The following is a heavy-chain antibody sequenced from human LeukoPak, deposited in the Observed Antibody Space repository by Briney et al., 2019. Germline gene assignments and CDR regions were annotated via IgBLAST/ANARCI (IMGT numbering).Heavy chain of an antibody. J-gene: IGHJ6*02. CDR2: IIPILGIA. V-gene: IGHV1-69*04. CDR1: GGTFSSYA. D-gene: IGHD2-2*01. CDR3: ARESYDCSSTSCPDYYYYYGMDV. Sequence: SVKVSCKASGGTFSSYAISWVRQAPGQGLEWMGRIIPILGIANYAQKSQGRVTITADKSTSTAYMELSSLRSEDTAVYYCARESYDCSSTSCPDYYYYYGMDVWGQGTTVTVSS.